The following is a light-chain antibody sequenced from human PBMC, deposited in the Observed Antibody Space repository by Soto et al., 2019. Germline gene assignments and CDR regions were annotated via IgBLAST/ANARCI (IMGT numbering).Light chain of an antibody. CDR1: QSVSSN. CDR2: GAS. J-gene: IGKJ1*01. Sequence: EIVMTQTPATLSVSPGERATLSCRASQSVSSNLAWYQQKPGQSPRLLIYGASTRATGIPARFSGSGSGTEFTLTISSLQSEDFAVYYCQQYNNWPLTFGQGTKVDI. CDR3: QQYNNWPLT. V-gene: IGKV3-15*01.